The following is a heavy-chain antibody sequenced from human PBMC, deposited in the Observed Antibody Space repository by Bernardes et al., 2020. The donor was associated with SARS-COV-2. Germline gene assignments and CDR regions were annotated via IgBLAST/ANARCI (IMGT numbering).Heavy chain of an antibody. Sequence: SVPGRFAISRDNSKNTLYLQMNSLRPEDTAVYYCAKFIERLDDGVSASDYWGQGTLITVPS. J-gene: IGHJ4*02. CDR3: AKFIERLDDGVSASDY. D-gene: IGHD4-17*01. V-gene: IGHV3-30*02.